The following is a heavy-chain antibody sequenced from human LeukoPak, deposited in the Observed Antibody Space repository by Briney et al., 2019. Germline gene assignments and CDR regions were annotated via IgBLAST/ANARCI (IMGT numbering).Heavy chain of an antibody. CDR1: GGSISSGSYY. CDR3: ANEMATIMGWYFDL. D-gene: IGHD5-24*01. V-gene: IGHV4-61*02. J-gene: IGHJ2*01. Sequence: PSETLSLTCTVSGGSISSGSYYWSWIRQPAGKGLEWIGRIYTSGSTNYNPSLKSRVTISVDTSKNQFSLKLSSVTAADTAVYYCANEMATIMGWYFDLWGRGTLVTVSS. CDR2: IYTSGST.